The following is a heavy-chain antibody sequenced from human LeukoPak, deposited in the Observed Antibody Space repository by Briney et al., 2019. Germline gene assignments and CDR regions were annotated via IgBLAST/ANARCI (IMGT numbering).Heavy chain of an antibody. D-gene: IGHD3-3*01. CDR3: ASSVSSVYDFWSGRGPYYYYMDV. J-gene: IGHJ6*03. Sequence: SETLSLTCTVSGGSISSYYWSWIRQPPGKGLEWIGYIYYSGSTNYNPSLKSRVTISVDTSKNQFSLKLSSVTAADTAVYYCASSVSSVYDFWSGRGPYYYYMDVWGKGTTVTVSS. CDR1: GGSISSYY. V-gene: IGHV4-59*01. CDR2: IYYSGST.